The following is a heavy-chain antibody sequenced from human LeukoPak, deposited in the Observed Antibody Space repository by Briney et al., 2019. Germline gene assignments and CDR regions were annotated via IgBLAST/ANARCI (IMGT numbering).Heavy chain of an antibody. D-gene: IGHD3-10*01. CDR2: ISSSGSTI. Sequence: PGGSLRLSRAASGFTFSDYYMSWIRQAPGKGLEWVSYISSSGSTIYYADSVKGRFTISRDNAKNSLYLQMNSLRAEDTAVYYCARDASRVTNYYGSGSYWFGPWGQGTLVTVSS. CDR1: GFTFSDYY. V-gene: IGHV3-11*01. CDR3: ARDASRVTNYYGSGSYWFGP. J-gene: IGHJ5*02.